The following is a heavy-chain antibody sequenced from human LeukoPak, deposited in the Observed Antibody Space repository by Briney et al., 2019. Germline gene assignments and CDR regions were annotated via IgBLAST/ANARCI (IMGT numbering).Heavy chain of an antibody. J-gene: IGHJ6*02. CDR3: ASSDLADYYYYGMDV. CDR2: ISSSSSYI. CDR1: GFTFSSYS. Sequence: GGSLRLSCAASGFTFSSYSMNWVRQAPGKGLEWVSSISSSSSYIYYADSVKGRFTISRDNAKNSLYLQMNRLRAEDTAVYYCASSDLADYYYYGMDVWGQGTTVTVSS. V-gene: IGHV3-21*01. D-gene: IGHD2-21*02.